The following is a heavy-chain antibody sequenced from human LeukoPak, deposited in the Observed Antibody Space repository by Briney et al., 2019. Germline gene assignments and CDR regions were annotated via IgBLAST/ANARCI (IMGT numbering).Heavy chain of an antibody. D-gene: IGHD6-19*01. CDR1: GYTFTLYY. CDR3: ARGQQWLEAFDY. V-gene: IGHV1-2*02. J-gene: IGHJ4*02. Sequence: VASVKVSCKASGYTFTLYYIHWVRQVPGQGLEWMGWINPNSGVTHYPQKFQGRVTMTRDTSIRTAYMEVSSLRSDDTAVYYCARGQQWLEAFDYWGLGTLVTVSS. CDR2: INPNSGVT.